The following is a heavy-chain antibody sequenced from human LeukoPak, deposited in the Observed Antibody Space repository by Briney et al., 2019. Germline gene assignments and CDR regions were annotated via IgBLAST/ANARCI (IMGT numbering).Heavy chain of an antibody. Sequence: GGSRRLSCAASGFTIRNYGIHWVRQAPGKGLEWVTIIWYDGSNKYYADSVTGRFAISRDNSANIVYLQMNSLRVEDTAVYYCARNNGNYIMDVWGQGTTVTVSS. CDR2: IWYDGSNK. CDR3: ARNNGNYIMDV. J-gene: IGHJ6*02. CDR1: GFTIRNYG. D-gene: IGHD1-26*01. V-gene: IGHV3-33*01.